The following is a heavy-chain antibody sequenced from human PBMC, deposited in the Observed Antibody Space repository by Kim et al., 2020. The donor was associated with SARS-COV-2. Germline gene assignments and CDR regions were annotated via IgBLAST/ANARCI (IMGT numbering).Heavy chain of an antibody. V-gene: IGHV3-72*01. CDR3: ARDKPLDDAFDI. CDR1: GFTFSDHY. Sequence: GGSLRLSCAASGFTFSDHYIDWVRQAPGKGLEWVGRMRNEANSYTTEYAASVKGRFTLSREDSKNSVYLQMNRLKSEDTAVYYCARDKPLDDAFDIWGQGTMVTVSS. CDR2: MRNEANSYTT. J-gene: IGHJ3*02.